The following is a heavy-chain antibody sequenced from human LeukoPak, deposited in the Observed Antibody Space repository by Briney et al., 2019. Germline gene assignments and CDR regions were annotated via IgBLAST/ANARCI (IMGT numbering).Heavy chain of an antibody. J-gene: IGHJ4*02. D-gene: IGHD3-3*01. V-gene: IGHV4-61*01. CDR2: IYYSGST. CDR1: GGSVSSGSYY. CDR3: ASSGAYYDFWSGYCNY. Sequence: SETLSLTCTVSGGSVSSGSYYWSWIRQPPGKGLEWIGYIYYSGSTNYNPSLKSRVTISVDTSKNQFSLRLSSVTAADTAVYYCASSGAYYDFWSGYCNYWGQGTLVTVSS.